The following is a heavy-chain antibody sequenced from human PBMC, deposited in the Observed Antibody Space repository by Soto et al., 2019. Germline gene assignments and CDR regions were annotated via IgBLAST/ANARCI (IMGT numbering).Heavy chain of an antibody. J-gene: IGHJ4*02. V-gene: IGHV4-39*01. CDR2: LYSGST. D-gene: IGHD6-19*01. CDR3: ATTRGIAVGGSFDY. CDR1: GVSVSSKNFY. Sequence: SETLSLTCTVSGVSVSSKNFYWFWIRQSPGKGLEWIGTLYSGSTFSSLSLKNRVTISVDTSKNQVSLKLRSVAAADTAIYYCATTRGIAVGGSFDYWGQGIQVTVSS.